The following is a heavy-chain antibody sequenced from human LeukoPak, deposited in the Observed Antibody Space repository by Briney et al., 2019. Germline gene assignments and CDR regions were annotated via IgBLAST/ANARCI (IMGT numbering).Heavy chain of an antibody. Sequence: GSLRLSCAASGFTFSSYWMSWVRQAPGKGLEWIGEINHSGSTNYNPSLKSRVTISVDTSKDQSSLKLSSVTAADTAVYYCARGFGYYYGSGIERRLDYWGQGTLVTVSS. J-gene: IGHJ4*02. V-gene: IGHV4-34*01. CDR1: GFTFSSYW. CDR2: INHSGST. CDR3: ARGFGYYYGSGIERRLDY. D-gene: IGHD3-10*01.